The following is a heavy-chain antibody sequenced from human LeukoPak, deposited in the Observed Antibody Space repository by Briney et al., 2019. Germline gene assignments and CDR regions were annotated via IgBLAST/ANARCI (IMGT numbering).Heavy chain of an antibody. V-gene: IGHV4-59*08. CDR1: GGSISSYY. J-gene: IGHJ4*02. CDR3: ARLCVDYFDY. Sequence: SETLSLTCTVSGGSISSYYWSWIRQPPGKGLEWIGYIYYSGSTNYNPSLKSRVTISVDTSKNQFSLKLSSVTAADTAVYYCARLCVDYFDYWGQGTLVTVSS. CDR2: IYYSGST.